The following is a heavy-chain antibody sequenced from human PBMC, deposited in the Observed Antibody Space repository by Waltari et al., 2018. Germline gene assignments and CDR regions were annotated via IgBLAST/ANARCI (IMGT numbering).Heavy chain of an antibody. CDR3: ARYRGTIVVVPAAASRGFDP. CDR2: INNSGST. CDR1: GGSFSGYY. D-gene: IGHD2-2*01. Sequence: QVQLQQWGAGLLKPSETLSLTCAVYGGSFSGYYCSWIRQPPGKGLEWIGEINNSGSTNYNPSLKSRVTISVDTSKNQFSLKLSSVTAADTAVYYCARYRGTIVVVPAAASRGFDPWGQGTLVTVSS. V-gene: IGHV4-34*01. J-gene: IGHJ5*02.